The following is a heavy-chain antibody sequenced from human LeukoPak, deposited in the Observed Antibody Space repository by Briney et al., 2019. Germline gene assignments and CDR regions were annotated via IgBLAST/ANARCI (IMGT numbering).Heavy chain of an antibody. D-gene: IGHD1-1*01. Sequence: PGGSLRLSCAASGFTFSSYWMSWVRQAPGKGLEWVANIKQDESEKYVDSLKGRFTISRDNAKNSLYLQMNSLRAEDTAVYYCARDNIEGPTKLDYWGQGILVTVSS. V-gene: IGHV3-7*01. CDR1: GFTFSSYW. CDR3: ARDNIEGPTKLDY. CDR2: IKQDESEK. J-gene: IGHJ4*02.